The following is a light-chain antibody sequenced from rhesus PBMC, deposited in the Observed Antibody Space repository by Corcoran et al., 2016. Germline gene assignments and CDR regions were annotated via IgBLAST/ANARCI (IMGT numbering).Light chain of an antibody. CDR1: QGISKY. CDR2: DTS. CDR3: QQDNSYPWT. Sequence: DIQMTQSPSSLSASAGDTVTITCQASQGISKYLAWYQQKPGKAPKHLIYDTSTVESGVPSRFSGNGSGTEVTISISSLQTEDFATYSGQQDNSYPWTFSQGTKVKVK. V-gene: IGKV1S3*01. J-gene: IGKJ1*01.